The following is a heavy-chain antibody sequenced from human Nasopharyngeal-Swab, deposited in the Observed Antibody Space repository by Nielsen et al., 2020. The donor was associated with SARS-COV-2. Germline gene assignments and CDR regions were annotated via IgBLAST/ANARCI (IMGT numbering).Heavy chain of an antibody. D-gene: IGHD1-26*01. CDR1: GGSISSYY. J-gene: IGHJ6*03. V-gene: IGHV4-4*07. CDR3: ARGELLNSYYYYYMDV. Sequence: SETLSLTCTVSGGSISSYYWSWIRQPAGKGLEWIGRIYTSGSTNYNPSLKSRVTISVDTSKNQFSLKLSSVTAADTAVYYCARGELLNSYYYYYMDVWGKGTTVTVSS. CDR2: IYTSGST.